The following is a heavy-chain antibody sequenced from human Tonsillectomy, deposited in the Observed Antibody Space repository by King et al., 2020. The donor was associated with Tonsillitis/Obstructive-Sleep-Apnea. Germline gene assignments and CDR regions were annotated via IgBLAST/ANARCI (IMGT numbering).Heavy chain of an antibody. D-gene: IGHD3-10*01. V-gene: IGHV3-9*01. Sequence: VQLVESGGGLVQPGRSLRLSCAASGFTFDDYAMHWVRQAPGKGLEWVSGISGNSGSIGYADSVKGRFTISRDNAKNSLYLQMNSLRAEDTALYYCAKGSMVGTKVRGVIDYFEYWGQGTLVTVSS. J-gene: IGHJ4*02. CDR1: GFTFDDYA. CDR2: ISGNSGSI. CDR3: AKGSMVGTKVRGVIDYFEY.